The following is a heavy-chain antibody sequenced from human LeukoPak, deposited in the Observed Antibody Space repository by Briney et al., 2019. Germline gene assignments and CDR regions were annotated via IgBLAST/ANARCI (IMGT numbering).Heavy chain of an antibody. V-gene: IGHV3-53*01. CDR2: IYSGGST. Sequence: PGGSLRLSCAASGIIVSSIYMSRVRQAPGKGLEWVSVIYSGGSTYYADSVKGRFTISRDNSKNTLYLQMNSLRAEDTAVYYCARLYSGYDWANYYYYYMDVWGKGTTVTVSS. CDR1: GIIVSSIY. D-gene: IGHD5-12*01. J-gene: IGHJ6*03. CDR3: ARLYSGYDWANYYYYYMDV.